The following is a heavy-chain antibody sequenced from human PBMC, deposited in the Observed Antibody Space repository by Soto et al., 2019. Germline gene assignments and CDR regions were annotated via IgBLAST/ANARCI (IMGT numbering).Heavy chain of an antibody. CDR2: THPGDSDT. Sequence: GESLKISCKGSGDSFNTYWIAWVRQMPGKRLEWMGITHPGDSDTKYSPTFEGQVTISTDKSISTAYLQWRSLQTSDTATYYCARQGRDGHNQGYGMDVWGQGTTVTVSS. V-gene: IGHV5-51*01. CDR3: ARQGRDGHNQGYGMDV. J-gene: IGHJ6*02. CDR1: GDSFNTYW. D-gene: IGHD2-15*01.